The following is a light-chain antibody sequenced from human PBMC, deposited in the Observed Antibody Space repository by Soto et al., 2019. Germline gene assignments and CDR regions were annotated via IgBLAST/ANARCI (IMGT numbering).Light chain of an antibody. CDR1: TSNVGSNL. CDR3: AVWDDRLSGVV. V-gene: IGLV1-47*02. CDR2: NDY. Sequence: QSVQAQPPSASGTPGQRVTISCSGSTSNVGSNLASWYQQLPGSAPKLLIYNDYERPSGVPDRFSGSKSGTSASLGISGLRSEDEADYFCAVWDDRLSGVVFGGGPKLTVL. J-gene: IGLJ2*01.